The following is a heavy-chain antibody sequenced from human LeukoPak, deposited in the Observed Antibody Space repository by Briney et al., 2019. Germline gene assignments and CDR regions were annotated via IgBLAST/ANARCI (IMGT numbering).Heavy chain of an antibody. CDR3: ARVFGRGSSGPFDY. V-gene: IGHV4-34*01. J-gene: IGHJ4*02. CDR2: MNHSGST. D-gene: IGHD6-25*01. Sequence: PSETLSLTCAVYGGSFSGYYWSWIRQPPGKGLEWIGEMNHSGSTNYNPSLKSRVTISVDTSKNQFSLKLSSVTAADTAVYYCARVFGRGSSGPFDYGGQETLVTVSS. CDR1: GGSFSGYY.